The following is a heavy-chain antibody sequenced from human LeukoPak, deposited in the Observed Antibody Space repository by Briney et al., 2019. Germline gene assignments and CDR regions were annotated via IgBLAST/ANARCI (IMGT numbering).Heavy chain of an antibody. D-gene: IGHD1-14*01. CDR1: RGSISTYY. V-gene: IGHV4-4*09. CDR2: ISTGGST. CDR3: AKDLYTYTLQYFHH. Sequence: SETLSLTCTISRGSISTYYWSWIRQPPGKGLEWIGYISTGGSTNYNPSLKSRVTISVDTSKNQFSLNLSSVTAADTAVYYCAKDLYTYTLQYFHHWGQGTLVTVSS. J-gene: IGHJ1*01.